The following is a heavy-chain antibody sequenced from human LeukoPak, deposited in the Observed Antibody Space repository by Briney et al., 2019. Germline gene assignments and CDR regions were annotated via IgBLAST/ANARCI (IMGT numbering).Heavy chain of an antibody. V-gene: IGHV3-23*01. CDR2: ISGSGGST. J-gene: IGHJ6*03. CDR3: AKGALERGLWFGESLGVYYYYYMDV. D-gene: IGHD3-10*01. Sequence: GGSLRLSCAASGFTFSSYWMSWVRQAPGKGLEWVSAISGSGGSTYYADSVKGRFTISRDNSKNTLYLQMNSLRAEDTAVYYCAKGALERGLWFGESLGVYYYYYMDVWGKGTTVTVSS. CDR1: GFTFSSYW.